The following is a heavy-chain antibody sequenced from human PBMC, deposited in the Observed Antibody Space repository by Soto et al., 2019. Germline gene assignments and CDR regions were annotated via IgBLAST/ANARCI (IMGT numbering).Heavy chain of an antibody. CDR2: IYYSGST. CDR1: GGSISSYY. D-gene: IGHD6-6*01. Sequence: SETLSLTCTVSGGSISSYYWSWIRQPPGKGLEWIGYIYYSGSTNYNPSLKSRVTISVDTSKNQFSLKLSSVTAADTAVYYCARERYSSSSCYFDYWGQGTLVTVSS. CDR3: ARERYSSSSCYFDY. J-gene: IGHJ4*02. V-gene: IGHV4-59*01.